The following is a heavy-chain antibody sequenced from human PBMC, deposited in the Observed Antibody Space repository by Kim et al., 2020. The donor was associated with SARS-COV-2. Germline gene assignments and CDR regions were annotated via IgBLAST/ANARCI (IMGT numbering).Heavy chain of an antibody. CDR3: ARVGLYSTYETDDAFDI. D-gene: IGHD6-13*01. J-gene: IGHJ3*02. Sequence: FQGRVTITADESTSTAYMELSSLRSEDTAVYYCARVGLYSTYETDDAFDIWGQGTMVTVSS. V-gene: IGHV1-69*01.